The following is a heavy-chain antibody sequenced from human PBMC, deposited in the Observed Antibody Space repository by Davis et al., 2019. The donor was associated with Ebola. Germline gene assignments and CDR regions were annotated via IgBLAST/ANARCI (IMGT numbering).Heavy chain of an antibody. J-gene: IGHJ6*02. Sequence: PGGSLRLSCAASGFTFSSYGMHWVRQAPGKGLEWVAVISYDGSNKYYADSVKGRFTISRDNSKNTLYLQMNSLRAEDTAVYYCARAAAVAGFEDYGMDVWGQGTTVTVSS. D-gene: IGHD6-19*01. V-gene: IGHV3-30*03. CDR1: GFTFSSYG. CDR3: ARAAAVAGFEDYGMDV. CDR2: ISYDGSNK.